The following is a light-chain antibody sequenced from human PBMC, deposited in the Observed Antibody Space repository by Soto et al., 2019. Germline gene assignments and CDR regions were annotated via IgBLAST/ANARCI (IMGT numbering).Light chain of an antibody. CDR2: KAS. V-gene: IGKV1-5*03. Sequence: DIQMTQSPSTLSASVGDRVTITCRASPSISNWLAWYQQKPGKAPKLLIYKASSLEGGVPSRFSGSGSGTEFTLTISSLQPDDFATYYCQLYNSYRTFGQGTKVEIK. CDR1: PSISNW. CDR3: QLYNSYRT. J-gene: IGKJ1*01.